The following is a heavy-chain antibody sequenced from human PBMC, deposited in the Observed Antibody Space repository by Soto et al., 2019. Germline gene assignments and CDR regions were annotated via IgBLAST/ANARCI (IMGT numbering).Heavy chain of an antibody. CDR2: IYYSGST. Sequence: PSETLSLTCTVSGGSISSSSYYWGWIRQPPGKGLEWIGSIYYSGSTYYKPSLKSRVTISVDTSKNQISLKLSSVTAADTAVYYCARHQHGIVDYWGQGTLVTVSS. V-gene: IGHV4-39*01. J-gene: IGHJ4*02. CDR1: GGSISSSSYY. D-gene: IGHD3-3*02. CDR3: ARHQHGIVDY.